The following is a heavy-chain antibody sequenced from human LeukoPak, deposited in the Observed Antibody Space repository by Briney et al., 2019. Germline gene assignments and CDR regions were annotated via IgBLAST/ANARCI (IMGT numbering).Heavy chain of an antibody. Sequence: GGSLRLSCAASGFTFSSYAMHWVRQAPGKGLEYVSAVSSNGGSTYYANSVKGGFTISRDNSKNTLYLQMDNLRAEDMAVYYCARDHGQYQLLYYFDYWGQGTLVTVSS. J-gene: IGHJ4*02. CDR3: ARDHGQYQLLYYFDY. V-gene: IGHV3-64*01. D-gene: IGHD2-2*01. CDR2: VSSNGGST. CDR1: GFTFSSYA.